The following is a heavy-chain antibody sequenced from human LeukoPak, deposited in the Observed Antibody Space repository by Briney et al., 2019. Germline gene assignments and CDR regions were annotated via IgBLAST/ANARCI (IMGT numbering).Heavy chain of an antibody. D-gene: IGHD1-26*01. CDR1: GFTFSDYY. V-gene: IGHV3-11*04. Sequence: GGSLRLSCAASGFTFSDYYMSWIRQAPGKGLEWVSCISSSGSTIYYADSVKGRFTISRDNAKNSLYLQMNSLRAEDTAVYYCARGAGIVGATTVAFDIWGQGTMVTVSS. CDR2: ISSSGSTI. J-gene: IGHJ3*02. CDR3: ARGAGIVGATTVAFDI.